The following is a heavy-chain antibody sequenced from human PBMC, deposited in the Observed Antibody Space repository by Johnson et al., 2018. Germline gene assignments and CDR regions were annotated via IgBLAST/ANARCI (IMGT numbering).Heavy chain of an antibody. J-gene: IGHJ6*02. CDR1: GFTFSSYG. CDR2: ISYDGSNK. V-gene: IGHV3-30*03. D-gene: IGHD3-3*01. CDR3: ARDLHYDFWSGYGGNMDV. Sequence: QVQLVQSGGGVVQPGRSLRLSCAASGFTFSSYGMHWVRQAPGKGLEWVAVISYDGSNKYFADSVKGRFTISRDNSKNTLYLQMNSLRAEDTALYYCARDLHYDFWSGYGGNMDVWGQGTTVTVSS.